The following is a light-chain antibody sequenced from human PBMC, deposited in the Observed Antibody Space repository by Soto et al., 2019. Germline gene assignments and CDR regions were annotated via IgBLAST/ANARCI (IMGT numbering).Light chain of an antibody. V-gene: IGKV3-20*01. CDR3: QLYGSSRT. CDR2: GVS. Sequence: EIVLTQSPGTLSLSPGERATLSCRASQSVSSSYLAWYQQKPGQAPNLLIYGVSSRATGIPGRFSGGGSGTDFTLTISRLEPEDFAVSYCQLYGSSRTFGQGTKVEIK. CDR1: QSVSSSY. J-gene: IGKJ1*01.